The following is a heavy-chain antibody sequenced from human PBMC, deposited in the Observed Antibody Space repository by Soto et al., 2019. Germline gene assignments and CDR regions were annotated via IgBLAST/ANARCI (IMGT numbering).Heavy chain of an antibody. D-gene: IGHD3-22*01. CDR2: IYYSGST. J-gene: IGHJ2*01. CDR1: GGSISSYY. CDR3: ARVRDSSGYYSRYFDL. V-gene: IGHV4-59*01. Sequence: QVQLQESGPGLVKPSETLSLTCTVSGGSISSYYWSWIRQPPGKGLEWIGYIYYSGSTNYNPSLKRRVTISVDTSKNQFSLKLSSVTAADTAVYYCARVRDSSGYYSRYFDLWGRGTLVTVSS.